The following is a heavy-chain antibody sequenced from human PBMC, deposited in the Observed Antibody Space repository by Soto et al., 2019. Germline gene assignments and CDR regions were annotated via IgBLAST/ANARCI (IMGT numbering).Heavy chain of an antibody. Sequence: PGGSLRLSCAASGFTFSNAWMCWVRQAPGKGLEWVGLIKSKTSGGTYDYAAPVKGRFTISRNDSKNTLNLQMNSMKTEDTAVYYCTKYSQVEHTYPYYYYGMDVWGQGTTVTVSS. J-gene: IGHJ6*02. CDR1: GFTFSNAW. V-gene: IGHV3-15*01. D-gene: IGHD5-12*01. CDR3: TKYSQVEHTYPYYYYGMDV. CDR2: IKSKTSGGTY.